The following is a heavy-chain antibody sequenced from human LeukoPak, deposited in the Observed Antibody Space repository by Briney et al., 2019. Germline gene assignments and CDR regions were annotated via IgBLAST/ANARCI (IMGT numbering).Heavy chain of an antibody. J-gene: IGHJ4*02. CDR3: AREGIAAAGTGGDY. V-gene: IGHV3-21*01. CDR2: ISSSSSYI. D-gene: IGHD6-13*01. Sequence: PGGSLRLSCAASGFTFSSYSMNWVRQAPGKGLEWVSSISSSSSYIYYADSVKGRFTISRDNAKNSLYLQMNSLRAEDTAVYYCAREGIAAAGTGGDYWGQGTLVTVSS. CDR1: GFTFSSYS.